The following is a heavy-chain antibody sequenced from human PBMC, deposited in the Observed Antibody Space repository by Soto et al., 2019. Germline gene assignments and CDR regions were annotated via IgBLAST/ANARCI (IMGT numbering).Heavy chain of an antibody. CDR3: ASGIAAAGPGDFQH. Sequence: SETLSLTCAVYGGSFSGYYWSWIRQPPGKGLEWIGEINHSGSTNYNPSLKSRVTISVDTSKNQFSLKLSSVTAADTAVYYCASGIAAAGPGDFQHWGQGTLVTVSS. CDR1: GGSFSGYY. CDR2: INHSGST. V-gene: IGHV4-34*01. J-gene: IGHJ1*01. D-gene: IGHD6-13*01.